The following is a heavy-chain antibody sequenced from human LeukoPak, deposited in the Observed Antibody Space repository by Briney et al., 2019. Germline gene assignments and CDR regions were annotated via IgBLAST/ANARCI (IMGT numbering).Heavy chain of an antibody. CDR1: GYTFTSYY. V-gene: IGHV1-46*01. CDR2: INPSGGST. Sequence: ASVKVSCKASGYTFTSYYMHWVRQAPGQGLEWMGIINPSGGSTSYAQKFQGRVTMTRDTPTSTVYMELSSLRSEDTAVYYCARGGLPPYYYYGMDVWGKGTTVTVSS. CDR3: ARGGLPPYYYYGMDV. J-gene: IGHJ6*04.